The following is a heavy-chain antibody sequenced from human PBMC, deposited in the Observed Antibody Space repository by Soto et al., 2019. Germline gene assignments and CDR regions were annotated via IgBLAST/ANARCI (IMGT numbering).Heavy chain of an antibody. J-gene: IGHJ6*02. CDR3: AKDDREAVAGAVHFYGMDV. Sequence: QVQLVESGGDVVQPGESLRLSCVASGFTFRWFAMLWVRQAPGKGLEWVAAVSYEGTTKTYSDDVKGRFTISRDKSRNTVYLQLDNLRREDTAMYYCAKDDREAVAGAVHFYGMDVWGQGTSVTVSS. CDR2: VSYEGTTK. V-gene: IGHV3-30*18. CDR1: GFTFRWFA. D-gene: IGHD6-19*01.